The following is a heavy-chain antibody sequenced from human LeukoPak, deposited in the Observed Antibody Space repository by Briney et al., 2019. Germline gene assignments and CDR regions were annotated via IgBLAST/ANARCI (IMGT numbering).Heavy chain of an antibody. CDR3: ARLPGIVVVVAATPGAFDI. D-gene: IGHD2-15*01. J-gene: IGHJ3*02. CDR2: ISSSSSTI. CDR1: GFTFSSYS. V-gene: IGHV3-48*02. Sequence: GGSLRLSCAASGFTFSSYSMIWLRQAPGKGLEGVSYISSSSSTIYYADSVKGRFTISRDNAKNSLYLQMNSLRDEDTAVYYCARLPGIVVVVAATPGAFDIWGQGTMVTVSS.